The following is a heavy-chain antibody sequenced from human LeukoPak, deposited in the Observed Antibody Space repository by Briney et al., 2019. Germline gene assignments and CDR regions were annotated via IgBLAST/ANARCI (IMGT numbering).Heavy chain of an antibody. V-gene: IGHV3-30*02. D-gene: IGHD3-22*01. CDR3: AKGYDSSGYYYGDAFDI. Sequence: GGSLRLSCAASGFTFSSYGMHWVRQAPGKGLEWVAVIWYDGSNKYYADFVKGRFTISRDNSKNTLYLQMNSLRADDTALYHCAKGYDSSGYYYGDAFDIWGQGTMVTVSS. CDR1: GFTFSSYG. CDR2: IWYDGSNK. J-gene: IGHJ3*02.